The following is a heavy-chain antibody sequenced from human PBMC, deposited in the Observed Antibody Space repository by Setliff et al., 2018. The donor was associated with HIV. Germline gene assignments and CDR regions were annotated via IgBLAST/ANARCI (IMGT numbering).Heavy chain of an antibody. D-gene: IGHD5-12*01. CDR2: TVNSDGIT. CDR3: ATDGIGGWLRPMPDY. J-gene: IGHJ4*02. Sequence: ASVKVSCKASGYSFTFYGLNWVRQAPGQGLEWMGWTVNSDGITKYARKFQGRVTMTTDTSTSTAYMELRSLRSDDTAVYYCATDGIGGWLRPMPDYWGQGTQVTVSS. V-gene: IGHV1-18*01. CDR1: GYSFTFYG.